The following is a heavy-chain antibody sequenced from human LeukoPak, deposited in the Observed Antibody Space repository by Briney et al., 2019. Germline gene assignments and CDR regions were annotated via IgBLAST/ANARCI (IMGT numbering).Heavy chain of an antibody. CDR2: ISGSGDTT. D-gene: IGHD1-26*01. CDR3: AKDRVGAILYFDY. V-gene: IGHV3-23*01. CDR1: GFAFINYG. J-gene: IGHJ4*02. Sequence: PGGSLRLSCAASGFAFINYGMSWVRQAPGKGLEWVAAISGSGDTTYYADSLKGRFTISRDNSKNTLYLQMNSLRAEDTALYYCAKDRVGAILYFDYWGQGTLVTVSS.